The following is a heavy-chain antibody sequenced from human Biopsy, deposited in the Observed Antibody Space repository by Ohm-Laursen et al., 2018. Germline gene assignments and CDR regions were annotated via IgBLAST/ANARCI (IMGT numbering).Heavy chain of an antibody. V-gene: IGHV3-9*01. CDR3: AKDRRAVAGYDAFDI. CDR2: ISWNSGSI. Sequence: SLRLSCAASGFTFDDYAMHWVRHAPGKGLEWVSGISWNSGSIGYADSVKGRFTISRDNAKNSLYLQMNSLRAEDTALYYCAKDRRAVAGYDAFDIWGQGTMVTVSS. CDR1: GFTFDDYA. J-gene: IGHJ3*02. D-gene: IGHD6-19*01.